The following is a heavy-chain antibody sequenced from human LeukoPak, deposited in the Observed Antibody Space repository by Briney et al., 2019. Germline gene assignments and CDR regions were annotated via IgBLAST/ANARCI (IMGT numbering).Heavy chain of an antibody. V-gene: IGHV3-23*01. Sequence: GSLRLSCAASGFTFGTFAMIWVRQPPGKGLEWVSSIFPSGGEIHYADSVRGRFTISRDNSKSTLSLQMNSLRAEDTAVYYCARDFGQWQLNGGYYFDYWGQGTLVTVSS. CDR2: IFPSGGEI. CDR1: GFTFGTFA. J-gene: IGHJ4*02. D-gene: IGHD1-26*01. CDR3: ARDFGQWQLNGGYYFDY.